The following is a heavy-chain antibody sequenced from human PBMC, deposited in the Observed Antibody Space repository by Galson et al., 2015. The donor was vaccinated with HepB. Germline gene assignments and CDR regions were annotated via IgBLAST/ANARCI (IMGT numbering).Heavy chain of an antibody. CDR3: ARHTPGIRQWIPPTGGPFWFFDL. CDR1: GGSIATTTFF. D-gene: IGHD7-27*01. J-gene: IGHJ2*01. V-gene: IGHV4-39*01. Sequence: SETLSLTCTVSGGSIATTTFFWGWIRQSAGQGLEWIGSVHYTGRSYYNPSLQSRVSLSVDTSKNEFSLKLASVTATDTGVYFCARHTPGIRQWIPPTGGPFWFFDLWGRGPLITVSS. CDR2: VHYTGRS.